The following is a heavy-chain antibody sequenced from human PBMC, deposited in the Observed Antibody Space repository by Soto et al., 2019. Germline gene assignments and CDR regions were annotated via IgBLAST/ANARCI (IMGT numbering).Heavy chain of an antibody. D-gene: IGHD3-22*01. J-gene: IGHJ5*02. V-gene: IGHV4-59*01. Sequence: SETLSLTCTVSGGSISSYYWSWIRQPPGKGLEWIGYIYYSGSTNYNPSLKSRVTISVDTSKNQFSLKLSSVTAADTAVYYCARDGNYYDSSGYYYKAWFDPWGQGTLVT. CDR3: ARDGNYYDSSGYYYKAWFDP. CDR1: GGSISSYY. CDR2: IYYSGST.